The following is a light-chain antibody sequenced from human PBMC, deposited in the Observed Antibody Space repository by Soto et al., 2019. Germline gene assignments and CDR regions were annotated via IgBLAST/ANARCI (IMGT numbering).Light chain of an antibody. V-gene: IGKV3-20*01. CDR2: GAS. Sequence: EIVLTQSPGTLSLSPGERATLSCRASQSVNSNYLAWYQQKPGQAPRLLIYGASNRATDIPDRFSGSGSGTDFTLTISRLEPEDFAVYYCQQYGGSAWTFGQGTKVDIK. CDR3: QQYGGSAWT. J-gene: IGKJ1*01. CDR1: QSVNSNY.